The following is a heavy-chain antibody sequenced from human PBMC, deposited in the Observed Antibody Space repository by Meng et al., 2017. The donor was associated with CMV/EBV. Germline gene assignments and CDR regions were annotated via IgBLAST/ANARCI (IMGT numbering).Heavy chain of an antibody. CDR2: IKQDGSEQ. J-gene: IGHJ6*02. CDR3: ARDGRFSDISSGWYRDKYYYYGMDV. CDR1: GFTFSSYW. Sequence: GESLKISCAASGFTFSSYWMSWVRQAPGKGLEWVANIKQDGSEQYYVDSEKGRFTISRDNAKNSLYLQMNSLRAEDTAVYYCARDGRFSDISSGWYRDKYYYYGMDVWGQGTTVTVSS. D-gene: IGHD6-19*01. V-gene: IGHV3-7*01.